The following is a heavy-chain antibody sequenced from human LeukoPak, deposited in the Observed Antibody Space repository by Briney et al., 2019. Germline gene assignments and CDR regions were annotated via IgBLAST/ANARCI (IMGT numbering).Heavy chain of an antibody. CDR3: AKSLTADCGGDCPLGY. D-gene: IGHD2-21*02. CDR2: ISYDGSNK. V-gene: IGHV3-30*18. J-gene: IGHJ4*02. CDR1: GFTFSSYG. Sequence: GRSLRLSCAASGFTFSSYGMHWVRQAPGKGLEWVAVISYDGSNKYYADSVKGRFTISRDNSKNTLYLQMNSLRAEDTAAYYCAKSLTADCGGDCPLGYWGQGTLVTVSS.